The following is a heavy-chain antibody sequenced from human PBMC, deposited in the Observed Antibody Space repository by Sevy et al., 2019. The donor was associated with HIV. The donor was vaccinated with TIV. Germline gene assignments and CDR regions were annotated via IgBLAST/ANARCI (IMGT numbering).Heavy chain of an antibody. Sequence: GGSLRLSCAASGFTFSSYAMSWVRQAPGKGLEWVSAISGSGGSTYYADSVKGRFTISRDNSKNTLYLQTNILRAEDTAVYYCSKDLGYYDFWSGYYFGTDYYYYYGMDVWGQGTTVTVSS. D-gene: IGHD3-3*01. CDR1: GFTFSSYA. CDR2: ISGSGGST. J-gene: IGHJ6*02. CDR3: SKDLGYYDFWSGYYFGTDYYYYYGMDV. V-gene: IGHV3-23*01.